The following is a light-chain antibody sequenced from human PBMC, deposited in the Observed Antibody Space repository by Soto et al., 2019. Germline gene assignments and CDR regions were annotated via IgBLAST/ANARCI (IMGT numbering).Light chain of an antibody. V-gene: IGKV3-11*01. CDR2: DAS. Sequence: EIVLTQSPATLSLSPGERATPSCGASQTFGGHLAWYQQKPGQAPRLLIYDASKRATGIPARFSGRGSGTDFTLTISSLEPEDFAVYYCQQRSNWPPVITFGQGTRLEIK. CDR1: QTFGGH. CDR3: QQRSNWPPVIT. J-gene: IGKJ5*01.